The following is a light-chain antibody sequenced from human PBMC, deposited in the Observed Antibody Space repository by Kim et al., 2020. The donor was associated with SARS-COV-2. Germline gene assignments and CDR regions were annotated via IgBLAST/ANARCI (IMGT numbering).Light chain of an antibody. CDR2: GAS. Sequence: LSPGERATLSCRASHGVASRYLAWYQVKPGQAPRLLIFGASSWATGVPDRFTGSGSGTDFTLTISSLEPEDSAVHYCHQYGTLPYTFGQGTKVEI. J-gene: IGKJ2*01. CDR3: HQYGTLPYT. V-gene: IGKV3-20*01. CDR1: HGVASRY.